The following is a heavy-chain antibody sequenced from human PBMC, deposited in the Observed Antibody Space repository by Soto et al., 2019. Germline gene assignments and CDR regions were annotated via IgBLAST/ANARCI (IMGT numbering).Heavy chain of an antibody. CDR3: ARFYGSSPRGFDY. D-gene: IGHD3-10*01. CDR1: GYTFTSYA. CDR2: INAGNGNT. Sequence: ASGKVSCKASGYTFTSYAMHWVRQAPGQRLEWMGWINAGNGNTKYSQKFQGRVTFTRDTSASTAYMELSSLRSEDTAVYYCARFYGSSPRGFDYWGQGTLVTVSS. J-gene: IGHJ4*02. V-gene: IGHV1-3*01.